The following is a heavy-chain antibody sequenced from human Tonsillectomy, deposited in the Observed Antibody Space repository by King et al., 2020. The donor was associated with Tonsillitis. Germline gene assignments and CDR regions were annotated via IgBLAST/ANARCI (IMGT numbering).Heavy chain of an antibody. D-gene: IGHD2-8*01. CDR3: ARHFRHGVCSAFDI. CDR1: GFTFSDYY. Sequence: QVQLVESGGGLVKPGGSLRLSCVASGFTFSDYYMNWFRQAPGKGLEWISYISSTGFTIYYADSVKGRFTISRDNAKNSLFLQMNSLRGEDTAMYYCARHFRHGVCSAFDIWGQGTVVTVPS. V-gene: IGHV3-11*01. J-gene: IGHJ3*02. CDR2: ISSTGFTI.